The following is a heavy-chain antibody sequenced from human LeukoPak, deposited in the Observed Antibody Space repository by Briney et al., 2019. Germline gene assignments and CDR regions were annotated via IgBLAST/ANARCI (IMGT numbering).Heavy chain of an antibody. J-gene: IGHJ5*02. CDR1: GGSISSGGYY. CDR3: ARGRRDGYNSNWFDP. V-gene: IGHV4-31*03. CDR2: IYYSGST. Sequence: PSETLSLTCTVSGGSISSGGYYWSWIRQHPGKGLEWIGYIYYSGSTYYNPSLKSRVTISVDTSKNQFSLKLSSVTAADTAVYYCARGRRDGYNSNWFDPWGQGTLVTVSS. D-gene: IGHD5-24*01.